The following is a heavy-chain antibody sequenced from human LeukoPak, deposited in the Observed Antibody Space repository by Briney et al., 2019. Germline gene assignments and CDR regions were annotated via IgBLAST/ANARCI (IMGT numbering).Heavy chain of an antibody. CDR2: ISSSSSTI. V-gene: IGHV3-48*04. CDR1: GFTFSSHS. J-gene: IGHJ4*02. D-gene: IGHD3-22*01. Sequence: GESLRLSCAASGFTFSSHSMNWVRQAPGKGLEWVSYISSSSSTIYYADSVKGRFTISRDNAKNSLYLQMNSLRAEDTAVYYCARVNPYDSSGYYYEKFYFDYWGQGALVTVSS. CDR3: ARVNPYDSSGYYYEKFYFDY.